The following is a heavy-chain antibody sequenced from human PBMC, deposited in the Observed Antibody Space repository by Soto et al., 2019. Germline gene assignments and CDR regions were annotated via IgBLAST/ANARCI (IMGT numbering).Heavy chain of an antibody. Sequence: PGGSLRLSCAASGFTFSSYWMTWVRQAPGRGLEWVANIKPDGSDVDYVDSVKGRFTVSRDNAKNSLYLQMNSLRAEDTAVYYWARTRGPGYSSSWYVFDYWGQGTLVTVSS. CDR2: IKPDGSDV. CDR1: GFTFSSYW. D-gene: IGHD6-13*01. J-gene: IGHJ4*02. V-gene: IGHV3-7*01. CDR3: ARTRGPGYSSSWYVFDY.